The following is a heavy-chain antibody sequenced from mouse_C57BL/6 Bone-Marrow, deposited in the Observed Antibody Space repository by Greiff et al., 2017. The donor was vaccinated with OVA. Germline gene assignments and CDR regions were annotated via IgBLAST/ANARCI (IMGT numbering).Heavy chain of an antibody. CDR1: GYTFTSYW. V-gene: IGHV1-72*01. Sequence: QVQLQQPGAELVKPGASVKLSCKASGYTFTSYWMHWVKQRPGRGLEWIGRIDPNSGGTKYNEKFKSKATLTVDKPSSTAYMQLSSLTSEDYAVYYCARSIFITTVVGLKDYWGQGTSVTVSS. J-gene: IGHJ4*01. CDR2: IDPNSGGT. D-gene: IGHD1-1*01. CDR3: ARSIFITTVVGLKDY.